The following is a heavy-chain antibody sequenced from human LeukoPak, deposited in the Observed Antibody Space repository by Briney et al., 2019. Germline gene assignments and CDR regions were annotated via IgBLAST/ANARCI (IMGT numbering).Heavy chain of an antibody. J-gene: IGHJ4*02. CDR3: ARGYQLLNY. CDR2: ISSRSSYI. Sequence: PGGSLRLSCAASGFTFSNYTLHWVRQAPGKGLEWVSSISSRSSYIYYAGSVKGRFTISRDNAKNALYLQMISLRAEDTAVYYCARGYQLLNYWGQGTLVTVSS. V-gene: IGHV3-21*01. D-gene: IGHD2-2*01. CDR1: GFTFSNYT.